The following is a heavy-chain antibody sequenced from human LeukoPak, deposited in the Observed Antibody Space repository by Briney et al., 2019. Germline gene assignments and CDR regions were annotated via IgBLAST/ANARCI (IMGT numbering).Heavy chain of an antibody. J-gene: IGHJ4*02. Sequence: GGSLGLSCAASGFTFSSYGMHWVRQAPGKGLEWVAVIWYDGSNKYYADSVKGRFTISRDNSKNTLYLQMNSLRAEDTAVYYCARDHTAAAGLDYWGQGTLVTVSS. CDR3: ARDHTAAAGLDY. CDR2: IWYDGSNK. CDR1: GFTFSSYG. D-gene: IGHD6-13*01. V-gene: IGHV3-33*01.